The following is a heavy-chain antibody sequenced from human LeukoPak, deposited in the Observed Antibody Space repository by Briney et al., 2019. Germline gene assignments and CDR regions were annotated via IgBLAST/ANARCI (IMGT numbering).Heavy chain of an antibody. V-gene: IGHV1-46*01. J-gene: IGHJ4*02. Sequence: ASVKVSCKASGYTFTSYYMHWVRQTPGQGLEWMGIIKPSGGSTSYAQKFQGRVTMTRDTSTSTVYMELSSLRSEDTAVCYCARDLSGGTDSDYWGQGTLVTVSS. CDR3: ARDLSGGTDSDY. CDR2: IKPSGGST. CDR1: GYTFTSYY. D-gene: IGHD1-1*01.